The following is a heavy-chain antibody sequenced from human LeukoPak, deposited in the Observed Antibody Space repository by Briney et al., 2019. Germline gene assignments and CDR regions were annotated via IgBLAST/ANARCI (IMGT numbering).Heavy chain of an antibody. CDR2: VHHSGRT. J-gene: IGHJ4*02. Sequence: SETLSLTCDVYGVSLTGYYWSWLRQAPGKGLEWIGEVHHSGRTLYNLSLMGRVTISVDTSKNQFSLWLNSVTAADTAVYYCARDDAHLGGTFFDSWGQGILVTVSS. CDR1: GVSLTGYY. CDR3: ARDDAHLGGTFFDS. D-gene: IGHD3-16*01. V-gene: IGHV4-34*01.